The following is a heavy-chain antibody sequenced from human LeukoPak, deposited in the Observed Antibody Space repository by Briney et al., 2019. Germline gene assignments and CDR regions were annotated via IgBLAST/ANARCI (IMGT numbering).Heavy chain of an antibody. CDR2: ISSSSSYI. V-gene: IGHV3-21*01. Sequence: GGSLRLSCAASGFTFSSYSMNWVRQAPGKGLEWVSSISSSSSYIYYVDSVKGRFTISRDNAKNSLYLQMNSLRAEDTAVYYCARDRLRRDYGGNSGAQPFDYWGQGTLVTVSS. D-gene: IGHD4-23*01. CDR1: GFTFSSYS. CDR3: ARDRLRRDYGGNSGAQPFDY. J-gene: IGHJ4*02.